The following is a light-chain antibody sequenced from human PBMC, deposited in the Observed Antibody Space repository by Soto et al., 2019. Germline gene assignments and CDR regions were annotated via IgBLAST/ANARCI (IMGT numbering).Light chain of an antibody. CDR3: QQYNKWPRT. Sequence: EIVMTQSPATLSVSPGERATLSCRASQGVSTDLAWYQQRPGQAPRVLIYGASTRATDIPARFSGSGSGTEFTLTISSLQSEDFAVYFCQQYNKWPRTFGQGTKGDIK. CDR1: QGVSTD. V-gene: IGKV3-15*01. CDR2: GAS. J-gene: IGKJ1*01.